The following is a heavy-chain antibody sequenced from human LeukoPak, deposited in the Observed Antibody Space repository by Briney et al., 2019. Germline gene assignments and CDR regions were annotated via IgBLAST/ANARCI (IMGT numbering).Heavy chain of an antibody. Sequence: PGGSLRLSCAASGFTFSTYAMTWVRQAPGKGLEWVSAIGAGGDSIFYADSVKGRFTISRDNSKNTLYLQMNSLSAEDTAVYYCATDRVAGRRPLLELGYWGQGTLVTVSS. D-gene: IGHD6-19*01. V-gene: IGHV3-23*01. J-gene: IGHJ4*02. CDR1: GFTFSTYA. CDR2: IGAGGDSI. CDR3: ATDRVAGRRPLLELGY.